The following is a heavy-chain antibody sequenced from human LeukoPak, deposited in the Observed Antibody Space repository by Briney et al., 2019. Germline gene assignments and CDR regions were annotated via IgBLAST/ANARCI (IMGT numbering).Heavy chain of an antibody. Sequence: SETLSLTCTVSGYSISSGDYWGWIRQPLGKGLGWIGSIYHSGSTYYNPSLKSRVTISVDTSKNQFSLKLSSVTAADTPVYYCASYIVVVPAATGGAFDIWGQGTMVTVSS. J-gene: IGHJ3*02. D-gene: IGHD2-2*01. V-gene: IGHV4-38-2*02. CDR3: ASYIVVVPAATGGAFDI. CDR1: GYSISSGDY. CDR2: IYHSGST.